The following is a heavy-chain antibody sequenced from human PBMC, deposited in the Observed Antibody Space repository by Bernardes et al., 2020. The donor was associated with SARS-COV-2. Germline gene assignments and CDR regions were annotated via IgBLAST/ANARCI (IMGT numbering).Heavy chain of an antibody. J-gene: IGHJ4*02. CDR3: ARVRVTICGVHVMLTAAGPLDY. Sequence: SETLSLTCAVYGGSFSDYYWSWIRQSPEKGLEWIGEINHSGSTSYNPSLKSRVTISIDTSKNQFSLKLSSVTAADTAAYYCARVRVTICGVHVMLTAAGPLDYWGQGTLVSDSS. V-gene: IGHV4-34*01. CDR2: INHSGST. CDR1: GGSFSDYY. D-gene: IGHD3-3*01.